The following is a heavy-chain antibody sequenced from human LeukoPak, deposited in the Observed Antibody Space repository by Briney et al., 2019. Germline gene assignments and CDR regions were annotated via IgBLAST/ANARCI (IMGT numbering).Heavy chain of an antibody. CDR1: GGSISSGGYY. V-gene: IGHV4-31*03. CDR2: IYYSGST. Sequence: SETLSLTCTVSGGSISSGGYYWSWIRQHPGKGLEWIGYIYYSGSTYYNPSLKSRVTISVDTSKNQFSLKLSSVTAADTAVYYCARGRGPGPYYFDYWGQGTLVTVSS. J-gene: IGHJ4*02. CDR3: ARGRGPGPYYFDY.